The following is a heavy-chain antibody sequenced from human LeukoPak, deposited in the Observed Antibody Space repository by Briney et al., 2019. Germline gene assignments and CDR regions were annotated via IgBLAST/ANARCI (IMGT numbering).Heavy chain of an antibody. J-gene: IGHJ4*02. CDR3: ASRSSIWSGYQDTFDS. CDR2: IYYSGST. Sequence: PSETLSLTCTVSGGSISSYHWSWIRQPPGKGLEWIGYIYYSGSTNYNPSLKSRVTISVDTSKNQFSLKLSSVTAADTAVYYCASRSSIWSGYQDTFDSWGQGTLVTVSS. CDR1: GGSISSYH. V-gene: IGHV4-59*01. D-gene: IGHD3-3*01.